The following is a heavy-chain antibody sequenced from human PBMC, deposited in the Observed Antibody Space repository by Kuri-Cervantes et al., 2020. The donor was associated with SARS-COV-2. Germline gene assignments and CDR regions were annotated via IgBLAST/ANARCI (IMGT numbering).Heavy chain of an antibody. D-gene: IGHD1-7*01. J-gene: IGHJ2*01. CDR2: ISSSSTI. V-gene: IGHV3-48*04. CDR3: ARGFELLQYFDL. Sequence: GGSLRLSCAASGFTFSSYSMNWVRQAPGKGLEWVSYISSSSTIYYADSVKGRFTISRDNSKNTLYLQMNSLRTEDTAVYNCARGFELLQYFDLWGRGTLVTVSS. CDR1: GFTFSSYS.